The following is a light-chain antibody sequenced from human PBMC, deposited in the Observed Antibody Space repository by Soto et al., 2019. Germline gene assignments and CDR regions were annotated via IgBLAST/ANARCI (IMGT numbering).Light chain of an antibody. V-gene: IGLV2-23*01. CDR2: EGS. CDR3: CSYAGSSTVV. J-gene: IGLJ2*01. CDR1: SSDVGSYNL. Sequence: QSALTQPASVSGSPGQSITISCTGTSSDVGSYNLVSWYQQHPGKAPKLVIYEGSKRPSGVSNRFSGSKSGNTASLTISGLQAEDEADYYCCSYAGSSTVVFRGGTQLTVL.